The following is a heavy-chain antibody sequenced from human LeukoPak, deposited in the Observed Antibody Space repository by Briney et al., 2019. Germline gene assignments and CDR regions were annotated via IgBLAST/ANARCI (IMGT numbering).Heavy chain of an antibody. CDR1: GFTFSSYE. J-gene: IGHJ4*02. D-gene: IGHD6-13*01. Sequence: PGGSLRLSCAASGFTFSSYEMSWVRQAPGKGLEWVSYISSSGSTIYYADSVKGRFTISRDNAKNSLYLQMNSLRAEDTAVYYCARSTSFAAAAFDYWGQGTLVTVSS. V-gene: IGHV3-48*03. CDR2: ISSSGSTI. CDR3: ARSTSFAAAAFDY.